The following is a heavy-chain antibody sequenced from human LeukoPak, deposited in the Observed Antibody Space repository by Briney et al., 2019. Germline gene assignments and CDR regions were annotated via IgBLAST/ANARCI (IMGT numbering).Heavy chain of an antibody. J-gene: IGHJ4*02. Sequence: KPSETLSLTCTVSGGSISSGAYYWSWIRQHPGKGLEWIGYIYYSGSTYYNPSLKSRVTISVDTSKSQFSLRLSSVTAADTAVYYCARDPGGDRLHYDYWGQGTLVTVSS. D-gene: IGHD2-21*02. CDR1: GGSISSGAYY. CDR2: IYYSGST. CDR3: ARDPGGDRLHYDY. V-gene: IGHV4-31*03.